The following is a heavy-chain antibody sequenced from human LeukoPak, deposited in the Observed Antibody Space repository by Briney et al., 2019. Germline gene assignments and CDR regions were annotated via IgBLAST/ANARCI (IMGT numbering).Heavy chain of an antibody. CDR3: AKQDPVANFDY. CDR1: EFTFDNYA. Sequence: GGSLRLSCAASEFTFDNYAMSWVRQAPGKGLEWVSVISGSGGSTYYADSVKGRFTISRDNSKNTLYLQMNSLRAEDTAVYYCAKQDPVANFDYWGQGTLVTVSS. V-gene: IGHV3-23*01. J-gene: IGHJ4*02. D-gene: IGHD4-23*01. CDR2: ISGSGGST.